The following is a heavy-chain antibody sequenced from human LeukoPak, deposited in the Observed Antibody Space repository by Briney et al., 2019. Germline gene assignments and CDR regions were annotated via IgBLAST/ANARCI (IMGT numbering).Heavy chain of an antibody. V-gene: IGHV3-23*01. Sequence: PGGSLRLSCAASGFTFSSYAMSWVRQAPGKGLEWVSSISRSGDRTYYADSVKGRFTISRDNSKNTLNLQVSSLRGEDTAVYYCAKDHTYYDSPHAFDMWGQGTMVTVSS. D-gene: IGHD3-22*01. CDR2: ISRSGDRT. CDR1: GFTFSSYA. CDR3: AKDHTYYDSPHAFDM. J-gene: IGHJ3*02.